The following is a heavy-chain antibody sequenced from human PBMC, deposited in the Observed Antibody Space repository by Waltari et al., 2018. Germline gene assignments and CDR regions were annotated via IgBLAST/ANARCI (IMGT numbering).Heavy chain of an antibody. CDR2: IKQDGSEK. V-gene: IGHV3-7*01. CDR1: GFTFSDNW. J-gene: IGHJ4*02. D-gene: IGHD6-19*01. Sequence: EVQLVESGGGLVQPGGSLRLSCAASGFTFSDNWMTWVRQAPGKGLEWVANIKQDGSEKDYVDSVKGRFTISRDNAKNSLYLQMNSLRAEDSAVYYCARRNGCDYWGQGTLVTVSS. CDR3: ARRNGCDY.